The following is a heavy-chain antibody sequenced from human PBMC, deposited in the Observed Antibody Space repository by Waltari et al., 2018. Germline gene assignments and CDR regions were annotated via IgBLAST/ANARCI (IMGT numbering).Heavy chain of an antibody. D-gene: IGHD1-26*01. V-gene: IGHV3-7*01. CDR2: KDGDGSVT. Sequence: EVKLVESGGGLVQPGGSLRLSCVASQFTLNNYWVSWVRQAPGKGLGWLGNKDGDGSVTNYVSSVKGRFSFSRNNVEKTLYLHMNSLRVEYTAVYYCARDPGSGACDIWGQGAMVTVSS. CDR3: ARDPGSGACDI. J-gene: IGHJ3*02. CDR1: QFTLNNYW.